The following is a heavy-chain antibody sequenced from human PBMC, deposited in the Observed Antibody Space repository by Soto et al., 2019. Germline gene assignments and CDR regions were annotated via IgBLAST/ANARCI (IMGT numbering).Heavy chain of an antibody. Sequence: QVQLQESGPGLVKPSQTLSLTCTVSGGSISSGGYYWSWIRQHPGKGLEWIGYIYYSVSTYYNPSLKSRVTISVDTSKNQFSLKLSSVTAADTAVYYCARHPVRRITIFGVVDYYYGMDVWGQGTTVTVSS. V-gene: IGHV4-31*03. J-gene: IGHJ6*02. CDR1: GGSISSGGYY. CDR2: IYYSVST. D-gene: IGHD3-3*01. CDR3: ARHPVRRITIFGVVDYYYGMDV.